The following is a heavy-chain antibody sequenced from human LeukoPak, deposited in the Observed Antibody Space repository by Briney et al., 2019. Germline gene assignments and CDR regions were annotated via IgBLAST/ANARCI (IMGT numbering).Heavy chain of an antibody. V-gene: IGHV3-7*01. CDR3: ARLFGYSGYDLRSFDS. CDR2: IKQDGSEK. J-gene: IGHJ4*02. D-gene: IGHD5-12*01. Sequence: GGSLRLSCAASGFIFTDYWMSWFRQVPGQGLEWVAHIKQDGSEKYYVDSVKGRFTISRDNAKNSHYLQMNSLRAEDTAVYYCARLFGYSGYDLRSFDSWGQGTLVTVSS. CDR1: GFIFTDYW.